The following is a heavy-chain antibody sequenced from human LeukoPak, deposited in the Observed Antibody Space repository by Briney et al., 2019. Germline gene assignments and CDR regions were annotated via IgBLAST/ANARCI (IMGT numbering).Heavy chain of an antibody. D-gene: IGHD3-10*01. CDR2: INPKNGGT. Sequence: GASVKVSCKASGYNFNDYYLHWVRQAPGXXXXWMGWINPKNGGTYYAEKFQGRVTMTRDTSITTVYMELSRLRSDDTAIYYCATDITALDYWGQGTLVTVSS. CDR1: GYNFNDYY. J-gene: IGHJ4*02. V-gene: IGHV1-2*02. CDR3: ATDITALDY.